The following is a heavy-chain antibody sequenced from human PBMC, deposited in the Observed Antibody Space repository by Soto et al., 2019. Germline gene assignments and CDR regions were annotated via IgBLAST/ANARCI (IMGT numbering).Heavy chain of an antibody. V-gene: IGHV2-5*01. D-gene: IGHD6-13*01. CDR3: AHREIIAAAGMVVSWFDP. Sequence: ESGPTLVNPTQTLTLTCTFSGFSLSTSGVGVGWIRQPPGKALEWLALIYWNDDKRYSPSLKSRLTITKDTSKNQVVLTMTNMDPVDTATYYCAHREIIAAAGMVVSWFDPWGQGTLVTVSS. CDR2: IYWNDDK. CDR1: GFSLSTSGVG. J-gene: IGHJ5*02.